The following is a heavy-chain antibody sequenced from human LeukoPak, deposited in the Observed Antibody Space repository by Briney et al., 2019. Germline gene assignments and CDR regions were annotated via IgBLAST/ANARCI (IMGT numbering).Heavy chain of an antibody. Sequence: GASVKVSCKASGDTFTSYDINWVRQATGQGLEWMGWMNPNSGNTGYAQKFQGRVTITRNTYISTAYMELSSLRSEDTAVYYCARGAYDILPGPNDAFDIWGQGTMVTVSS. CDR2: MNPNSGNT. D-gene: IGHD3-9*01. CDR1: GDTFTSYD. J-gene: IGHJ3*02. V-gene: IGHV1-8*03. CDR3: ARGAYDILPGPNDAFDI.